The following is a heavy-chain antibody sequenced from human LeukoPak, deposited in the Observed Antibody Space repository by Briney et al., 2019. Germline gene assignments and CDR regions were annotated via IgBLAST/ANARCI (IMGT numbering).Heavy chain of an antibody. CDR2: INPNSGGT. CDR3: AREAVDTAMVTVFDY. D-gene: IGHD5-18*01. J-gene: IGHJ4*02. CDR1: GYTFTGYY. Sequence: ASVKVSCKASGYTFTGYYMHWVRQAPGQGLEWMGWINPNSGGTNYAQKFQGRVTITRDTSASTAYMELGSLRSEDMAVYYCAREAVDTAMVTVFDYWDQGTLVTVSS. V-gene: IGHV1-2*02.